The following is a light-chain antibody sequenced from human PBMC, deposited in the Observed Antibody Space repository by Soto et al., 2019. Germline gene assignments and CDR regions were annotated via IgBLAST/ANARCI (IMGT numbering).Light chain of an antibody. CDR3: QHYNTHRP. CDR2: KAS. CDR1: QTISSW. V-gene: IGKV1-5*03. J-gene: IGKJ1*01. Sequence: DIPVTKSPATLSASVGDRVSITCRTSQTISSWVAWHQQKPGKATKLLIYKASTLESVVPSRFSGRGCGKEITLTCSSQQADYCATYYCQHYNTHRPFGQGTKVDIK.